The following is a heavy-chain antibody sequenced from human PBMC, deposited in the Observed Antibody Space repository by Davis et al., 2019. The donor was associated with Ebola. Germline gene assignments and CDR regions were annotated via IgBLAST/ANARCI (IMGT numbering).Heavy chain of an antibody. CDR3: ARMYYDFWSGYVPFDP. V-gene: IGHV4-61*08. Sequence: SETLSLTCTVSGGSISSGGYYWSWIRQHPGKGLEWIGYIYYSGSTNYNPSLKSRVTISVDTSKNQFSLKLNSVTAADTAVYYCARMYYDFWSGYVPFDPWGQGTLVTVSS. J-gene: IGHJ5*02. CDR1: GGSISSGGYY. D-gene: IGHD3-3*01. CDR2: IYYSGST.